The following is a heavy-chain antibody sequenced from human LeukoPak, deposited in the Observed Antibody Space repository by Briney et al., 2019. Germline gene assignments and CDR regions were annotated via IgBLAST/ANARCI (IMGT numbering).Heavy chain of an antibody. Sequence: SVKVSCKASGGTFSSYAISWVRQAPGQGLEWMGRIIPIFGTANYAQKFQGRVTITTDESTSTAYMELSSLRSEDTAVYYCAVAVKAVAGGGAYYFDYWGQGTLVTVSS. D-gene: IGHD6-19*01. V-gene: IGHV1-69*05. CDR1: GGTFSSYA. CDR2: IIPIFGTA. J-gene: IGHJ4*02. CDR3: AVAVKAVAGGGAYYFDY.